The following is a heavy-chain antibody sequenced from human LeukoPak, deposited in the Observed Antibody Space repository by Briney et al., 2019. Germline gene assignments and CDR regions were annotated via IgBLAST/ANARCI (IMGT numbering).Heavy chain of an antibody. CDR1: GFTFSSYA. V-gene: IGHV3-30-3*01. CDR3: ARDQHIRTFDY. Sequence: GGSLRLSRAASGFTFSSYAMHWVRQAPGKGPEWVAVISYDGSNKYYADSVKGRFTISRDNSKNTLYLQMNSLRAEDTAVYYCARDQHIRTFDYWGQGTLVTVSS. CDR2: ISYDGSNK. J-gene: IGHJ4*02. D-gene: IGHD2-21*01.